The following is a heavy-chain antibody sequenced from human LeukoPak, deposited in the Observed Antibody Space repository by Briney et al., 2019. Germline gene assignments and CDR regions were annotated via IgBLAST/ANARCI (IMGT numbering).Heavy chain of an antibody. J-gene: IGHJ4*02. V-gene: IGHV4-34*01. D-gene: IGHD2-15*01. Sequence: NPSETLSLTCAVYGGSFSGYYWSWIRQPPGKGLEWIGEINHSGSTNYNPSLKSRVTISVDTSKNQFSLKLSSVTAADTAVYYCARGQYCSGGSCGAYYFDYWGQGTLVTVSS. CDR1: GGSFSGYY. CDR3: ARGQYCSGGSCGAYYFDY. CDR2: INHSGST.